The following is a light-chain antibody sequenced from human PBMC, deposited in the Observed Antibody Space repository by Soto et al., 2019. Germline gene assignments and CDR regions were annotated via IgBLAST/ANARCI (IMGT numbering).Light chain of an antibody. J-gene: IGKJ5*01. Sequence: DIQMTQSPLSLSASLGDRVTITCRASQTISNYLNWYQQKSGRAPELLVYAASNLQSGVPSRFTGSGSGTHFTLTISGLEPADFATYFCQQSYNTPITFGQGTRLEIK. CDR2: AAS. V-gene: IGKV1-39*01. CDR3: QQSYNTPIT. CDR1: QTISNY.